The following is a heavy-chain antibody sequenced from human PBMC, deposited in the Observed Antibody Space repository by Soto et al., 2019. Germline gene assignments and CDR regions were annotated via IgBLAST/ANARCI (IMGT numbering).Heavy chain of an antibody. V-gene: IGHV1-18*01. CDR2: IGAYNGNT. D-gene: IGHD5-18*01. J-gene: IGHJ3*02. Sequence: ASVKVSCKASGYTFTSYGISWVRQAPGQGLEWMGWIGAYNGNTNYAQKLQGRVTMTTDTSTSTAYMELRSLRSDDTAVYYCARGPTGTWIQLWQDDAFDIWGQGTMVTVSS. CDR3: ARGPTGTWIQLWQDDAFDI. CDR1: GYTFTSYG.